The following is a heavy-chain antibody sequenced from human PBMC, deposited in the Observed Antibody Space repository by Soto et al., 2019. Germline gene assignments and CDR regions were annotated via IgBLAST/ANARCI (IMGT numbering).Heavy chain of an antibody. CDR3: ARGGDSSSSLGRGEGWFDP. CDR2: ISSSSSYI. CDR1: GFTFSSYS. D-gene: IGHD6-6*01. J-gene: IGHJ5*02. Sequence: GGSLRLSCAASGFTFSSYSMNWVRQAPGKGLEWVSSISSSSSYIYYADSVKGRFTISRDNAKNSLYLQMNSLRAEDTAVYYCARGGDSSSSLGRGEGWFDPWGQGTLVTVSS. V-gene: IGHV3-21*01.